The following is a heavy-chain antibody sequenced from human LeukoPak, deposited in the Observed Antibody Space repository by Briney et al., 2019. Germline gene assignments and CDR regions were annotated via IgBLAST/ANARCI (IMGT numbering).Heavy chain of an antibody. Sequence: GGSLRLSCAASGFTLSSYGMHWVRQAPGKGLEWVAVISYDGSNKYYADSVKGRFTISRDNSKNTLYLQMNSLRAEDTAVYYCAKDENSGYGYWGQGTLVTVSS. J-gene: IGHJ4*02. V-gene: IGHV3-30*18. D-gene: IGHD5-12*01. CDR3: AKDENSGYGY. CDR1: GFTLSSYG. CDR2: ISYDGSNK.